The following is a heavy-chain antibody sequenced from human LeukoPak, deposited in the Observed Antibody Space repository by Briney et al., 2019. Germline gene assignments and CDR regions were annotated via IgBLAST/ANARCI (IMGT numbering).Heavy chain of an antibody. V-gene: IGHV1-2*02. Sequence: GASVKVSCKASGYTFTGYYMHWVRQAPGQGLEWMGWINPNSGGTNYAQKFQGRVTMTRDTSISTAYMELSRLRSDDTAVYYCARVSGENTVLGFDYWGQGTLVTVSS. D-gene: IGHD3-10*01. CDR1: GYTFTGYY. J-gene: IGHJ4*02. CDR3: ARVSGENTVLGFDY. CDR2: INPNSGGT.